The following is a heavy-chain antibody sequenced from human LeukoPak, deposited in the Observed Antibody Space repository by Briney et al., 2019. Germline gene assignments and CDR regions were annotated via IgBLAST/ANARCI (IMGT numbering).Heavy chain of an antibody. Sequence: PGGSLRLSCAASGFTVSSNYMSWVRQAPGKGLEWVSVIYAGGSTYYADSVKGRFTISRDNSKNTLYLQMNSLRAEDTAVYYCASSQRGNYFDYWGPGTLVNVSS. CDR2: IYAGGST. CDR1: GFTVSSNY. D-gene: IGHD6-25*01. J-gene: IGHJ4*02. V-gene: IGHV3-66*01. CDR3: ASSQRGNYFDY.